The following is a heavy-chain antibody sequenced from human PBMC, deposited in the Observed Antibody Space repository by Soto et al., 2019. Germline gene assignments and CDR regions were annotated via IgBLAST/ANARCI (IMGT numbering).Heavy chain of an antibody. CDR2: IYYSGST. CDR3: ASDPFGVVTEDSRVYYYYYGMGV. V-gene: IGHV4-39*01. J-gene: IGHJ6*04. Sequence: LSLTCTVSGGSISSSSYYWGWIRQPPGKGLEWIGSIYYSGSTYYNPSLKSRVTIPVDTSKNQFSLKLSSVTAADTAVYYCASDPFGVVTEDSRVYYYYYGMGVWGKGTKVTVS. D-gene: IGHD3-3*01. CDR1: GGSISSSSYY.